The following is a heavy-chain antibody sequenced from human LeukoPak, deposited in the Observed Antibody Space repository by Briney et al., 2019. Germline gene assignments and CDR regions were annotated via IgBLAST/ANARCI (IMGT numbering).Heavy chain of an antibody. D-gene: IGHD5-12*01. CDR2: ISGSDGTT. J-gene: IGHJ4*02. CDR3: ARDVMPTVTSGGYFFDS. CDR1: GLTMASHA. V-gene: IGHV3-23*01. Sequence: GGSLRLSCAASGLTMASHAMSWVRQVPGKGLEWVSAISGSDGTTHYADSVKGRLTISRDSSKHTLYLQMNSLRAEDTALYYCARDVMPTVTSGGYFFDSWGQGTLAIVSS.